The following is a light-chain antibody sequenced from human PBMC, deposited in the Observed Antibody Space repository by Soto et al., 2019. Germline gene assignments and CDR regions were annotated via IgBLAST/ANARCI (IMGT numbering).Light chain of an antibody. V-gene: IGKV3-11*01. CDR3: QHRYNWPLT. Sequence: EIVLTQSPATLSLSPGETATLSCRASENINTYLAWYQQKPGQAPKLLIYDASNRATGIPARFSASGSGTDFTLSISSLEPEDFAVYYCQHRYNWPLTFGGGTKVDIK. CDR2: DAS. J-gene: IGKJ4*01. CDR1: ENINTY.